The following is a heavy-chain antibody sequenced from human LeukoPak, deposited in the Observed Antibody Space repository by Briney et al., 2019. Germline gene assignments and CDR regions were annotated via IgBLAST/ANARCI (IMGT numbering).Heavy chain of an antibody. J-gene: IGHJ6*02. CDR3: AKANAMDV. Sequence: GGSLRLSCAASGFTFSNYWMAWVRQAPGKGLEWVANVNQDGSERYYVNSVRGRFTISRDNAKNSLDLQMNSLRAEDTALYFCAKANAMDVWGQGTTVTVSS. CDR1: GFTFSNYW. CDR2: VNQDGSER. V-gene: IGHV3-7*01.